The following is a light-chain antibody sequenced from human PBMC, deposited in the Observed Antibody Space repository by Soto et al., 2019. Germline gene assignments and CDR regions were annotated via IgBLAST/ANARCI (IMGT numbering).Light chain of an antibody. CDR3: SSYTNSNTWV. J-gene: IGLJ2*01. CDR1: SSDIGDYDY. CDR2: GVR. V-gene: IGLV2-14*01. Sequence: QSALTQPASVSGSPGQSITISCTGTSSDIGDYDYVSWYQQHPGKAPKLMIFGVRNRPSGVSNRFSGSKSGNTASLTISGLQAEDEADYYCSSYTNSNTWVFGGGTKLTVL.